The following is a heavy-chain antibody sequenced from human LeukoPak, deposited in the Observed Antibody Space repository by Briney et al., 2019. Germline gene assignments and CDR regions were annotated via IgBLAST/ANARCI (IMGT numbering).Heavy chain of an antibody. CDR3: AKSTPRGYCSGGSCPIDY. Sequence: GGTLRLSCAASGFTFSSCGMSWVRQAPGKGLEWVSAVSGGGSGTYYADSVKGRFTISRDNSKNTLYLQMNSLRAEDTAVYYCAKSTPRGYCSGGSCPIDYWGQGTLVTVSS. J-gene: IGHJ4*02. V-gene: IGHV3-23*01. CDR1: GFTFSSCG. CDR2: VSGGGSGT. D-gene: IGHD2-15*01.